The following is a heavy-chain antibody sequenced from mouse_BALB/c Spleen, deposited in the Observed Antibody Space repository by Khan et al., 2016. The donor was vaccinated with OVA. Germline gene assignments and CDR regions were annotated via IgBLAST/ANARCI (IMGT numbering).Heavy chain of an antibody. CDR2: IWTDGST. CDR1: GFSLTNYG. Sequence: VQLQESGPGLVAPSQSLSITCTISGFSLTNYGVHWVRQPPGKGLEWLGVIWTDGSTTYNSALKSRLTITKDNSKSQVFLKMNSLQTDDTAIYFCARQPYYHYNVMDYWGQGTSVTVS. V-gene: IGHV2-6-1*01. J-gene: IGHJ4*01. CDR3: ARQPYYHYNVMDY. D-gene: IGHD2-4*01.